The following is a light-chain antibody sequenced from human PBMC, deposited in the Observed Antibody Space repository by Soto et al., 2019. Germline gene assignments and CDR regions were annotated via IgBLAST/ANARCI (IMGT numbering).Light chain of an antibody. Sequence: DIQLTQSPSVLSASVGDTVTITCRASQALSNYLAWYQQKPGKAPDLLIYDASNLETGVPSRFSGSGSGTDFTFTISSLQPEDIATYYCQQYDNLPITFGQGTRLEIK. CDR2: DAS. CDR3: QQYDNLPIT. V-gene: IGKV1-33*01. CDR1: QALSNY. J-gene: IGKJ5*01.